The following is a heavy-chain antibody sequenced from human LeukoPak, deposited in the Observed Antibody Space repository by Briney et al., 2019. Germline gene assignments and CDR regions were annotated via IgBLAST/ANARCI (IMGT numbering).Heavy chain of an antibody. J-gene: IGHJ4*02. V-gene: IGHV3-21*01. CDR1: GFTFSDYN. Sequence: PGGSLRLSCAASGFTFSDYNMNWVRQAPGKGLEWVSSISSSSNYIYYADSVKGRFTISRDNAKNSLYVQVNSLRAEDTAAYYCARGYCSSTSCDFDGWGLGTLVTVSS. D-gene: IGHD2-2*01. CDR2: ISSSSNYI. CDR3: ARGYCSSTSCDFDG.